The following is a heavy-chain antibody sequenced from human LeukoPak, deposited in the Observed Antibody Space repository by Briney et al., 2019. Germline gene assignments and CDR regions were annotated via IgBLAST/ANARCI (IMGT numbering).Heavy chain of an antibody. Sequence: GGSLRLSCAAFGFTFKNYWMSWVRQAPGKGLEWVANINQDGSGKHYVDSVKGRFTISRDNAKNSLYLQMNSLRAEDTAVYFCAKASIAGAIGVLDYWGQGTLVTVSS. J-gene: IGHJ4*02. V-gene: IGHV3-7*01. D-gene: IGHD1-26*01. CDR1: GFTFKNYW. CDR3: AKASIAGAIGVLDY. CDR2: INQDGSGK.